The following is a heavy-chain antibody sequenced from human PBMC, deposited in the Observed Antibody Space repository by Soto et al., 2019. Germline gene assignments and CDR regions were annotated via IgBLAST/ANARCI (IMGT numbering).Heavy chain of an antibody. D-gene: IGHD2-21*02. J-gene: IGHJ4*02. V-gene: IGHV1-58*01. CDR3: AAGVVVTGIGSDDFDY. Sequence: QMQLVQSGPEVKKPGTSVKVSCKASGFTFTSSAVQWVRQARGQRLEWIGWIVVGSGNINYAQKFQERVTITRDMSTSTGYMELSSLRSEDTAVYYCAAGVVVTGIGSDDFDYWGQGTLVTVSS. CDR2: IVVGSGNI. CDR1: GFTFTSSA.